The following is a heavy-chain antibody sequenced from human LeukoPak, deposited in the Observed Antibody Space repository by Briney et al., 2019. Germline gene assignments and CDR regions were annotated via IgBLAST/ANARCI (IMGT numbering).Heavy chain of an antibody. J-gene: IGHJ4*02. Sequence: GESLKISCKGSGFTFITSWIAWVRQMPGKGLEWMGIIYPGDSDIRYSPSFQGQVTISADKSISIAYLQWSSLKASDTAMYYCARGGSYYDTVDYWGQGTLVTVPS. V-gene: IGHV5-51*01. CDR1: GFTFITSW. CDR2: IYPGDSDI. CDR3: ARGGSYYDTVDY. D-gene: IGHD1-26*01.